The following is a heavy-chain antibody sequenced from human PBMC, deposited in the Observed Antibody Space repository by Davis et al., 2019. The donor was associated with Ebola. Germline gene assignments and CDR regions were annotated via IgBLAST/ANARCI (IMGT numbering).Heavy chain of an antibody. CDR1: GFTFDDYA. J-gene: IGHJ6*04. CDR2: INWDSGRI. V-gene: IGHV3-9*01. Sequence: SLKISCVASGFTFDDYAMHWVRQAPGKGLEWVSGINWDSGRIGYAESVKGRFTISRDNGKNSLYLQMNSLRADDTAFYYCAKGEFTDILYGMDIWGKGTAVTVSS. D-gene: IGHD4-11*01. CDR3: AKGEFTDILYGMDI.